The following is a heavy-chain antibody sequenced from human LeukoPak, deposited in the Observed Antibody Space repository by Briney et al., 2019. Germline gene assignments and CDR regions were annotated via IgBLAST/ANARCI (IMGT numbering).Heavy chain of an antibody. CDR2: ISGDETYT. J-gene: IGHJ5*02. CDR1: GFTFSSDF. V-gene: IGHV3-74*01. CDR3: AKDHEPMSP. D-gene: IGHD3-10*02. Sequence: GGSLRLSCVASGFTFSSDFMHWIRQAPGEGLMYVSQISGDETYTNYADSVKGRFTISRDNAKNTLYLQMNSLRAEDTAVYYCAKDHEPMSPGGQGTLVTVSS.